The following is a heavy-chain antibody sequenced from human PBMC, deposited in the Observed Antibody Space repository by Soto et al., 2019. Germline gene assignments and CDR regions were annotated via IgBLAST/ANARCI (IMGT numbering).Heavy chain of an antibody. Sequence: EVQLLESGGGLVQPGGSLRLSCAASGFTFSSYAMSWVRQAPGKGLEWVSIISGSGGSTYYTDSVKGRFTISRDNSKNTLYLQMNSLRSEDTAVDYCAKARNYGSGSLDYWGQGTLVTVSS. J-gene: IGHJ4*02. CDR3: AKARNYGSGSLDY. CDR2: ISGSGGST. V-gene: IGHV3-23*01. CDR1: GFTFSSYA. D-gene: IGHD3-10*01.